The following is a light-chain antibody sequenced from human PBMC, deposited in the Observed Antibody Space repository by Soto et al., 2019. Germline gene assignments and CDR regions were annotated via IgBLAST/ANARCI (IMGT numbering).Light chain of an antibody. V-gene: IGKV3-20*01. Sequence: EIVLTQSPGTLSSSPGERATLSCRASQRVRSSYVAWLQQKPGQAPRVIIYSTSNRATGIPERFTGGGSGTDFTLTISRLEPEDFAVYFCQLYGPLQRFTFGPGTKVDL. CDR3: QLYGPLQRFT. CDR1: QRVRSSY. J-gene: IGKJ3*01. CDR2: STS.